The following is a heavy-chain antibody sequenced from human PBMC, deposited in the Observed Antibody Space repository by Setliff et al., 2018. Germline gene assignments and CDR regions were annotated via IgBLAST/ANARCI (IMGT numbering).Heavy chain of an antibody. V-gene: IGHV7-4-1*02. CDR1: GYTFSSYA. CDR3: ARDLGYCSRTSCHGDWFDP. CDR2: INTITGNP. J-gene: IGHJ5*02. D-gene: IGHD2-2*01. Sequence: ASVNVSRKASGYTFSSYAMNWVRQAPGQGLEWMGRINTITGNPTYAQGFTGRFVFSLDTSVSTAYLQISSLKPEDTAVYYCARDLGYCSRTSCHGDWFDPWGQGTLVTVSS.